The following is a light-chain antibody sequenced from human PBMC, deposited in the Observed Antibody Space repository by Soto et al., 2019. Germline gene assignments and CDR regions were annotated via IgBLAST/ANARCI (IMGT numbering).Light chain of an antibody. Sequence: TQSPSSLSASVGDRVTITCQASQNINNYLNWYQHRPGQAPRVLIHAASSRATGISDRFSGSGSGTDFALTISRVEPEDFAIYFCQQYGSSPGTFGQGTKVDIK. J-gene: IGKJ1*01. CDR2: AAS. CDR1: QNINNY. CDR3: QQYGSSPGT. V-gene: IGKV3-20*01.